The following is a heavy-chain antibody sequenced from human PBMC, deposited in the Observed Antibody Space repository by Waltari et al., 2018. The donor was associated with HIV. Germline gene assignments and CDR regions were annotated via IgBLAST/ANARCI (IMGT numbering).Heavy chain of an antibody. V-gene: IGHV1-18*01. CDR1: GYTFPRYG. D-gene: IGHD1-26*01. CDR3: ATDLRIVGATTLDAFDI. CDR2: ISSYNCNT. Sequence: VQLAQSGAEVKKPGASVKVSCKASGYTFPRYGVSWGRQAPGQGLEWMGWISSYNCNTNYTRSRQGRVTMTTDTSTSTAYMELRSLRSDDTAVYYCATDLRIVGATTLDAFDIWGQGTMVTVSS. J-gene: IGHJ3*02.